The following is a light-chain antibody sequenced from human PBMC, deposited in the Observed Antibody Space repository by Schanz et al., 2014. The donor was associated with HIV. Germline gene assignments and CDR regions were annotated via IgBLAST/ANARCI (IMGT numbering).Light chain of an antibody. CDR1: SGSVSTNDY. CDR3: SSYAGSNTLV. J-gene: IGLJ2*01. V-gene: IGLV8-61*01. Sequence: QTVVTQEPSVSVSPGGTVTLTCGLSSGSVSTNDYPSWYQQIPGQPPRTLIYNTNSRSSGVPGRFSGSILENRAALTISGAQADDESDYHCSSYAGSNTLVFGGGTKLTVL. CDR2: NTN.